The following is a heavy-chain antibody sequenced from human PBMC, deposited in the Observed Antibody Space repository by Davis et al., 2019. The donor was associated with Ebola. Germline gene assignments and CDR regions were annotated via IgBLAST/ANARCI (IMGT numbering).Heavy chain of an antibody. Sequence: ASVKVSCKASGYTFSNYGFSWVRQAPGQGLEWMGWISSFNGNTNYALKFQGRVSMTTDTSTSTDYMELRSLSSDETAVYYCARDYYQSSVYYPYYFDYWGQGTLVTVSS. CDR3: ARDYYQSSVYYPYYFDY. D-gene: IGHD3-22*01. J-gene: IGHJ4*02. V-gene: IGHV1-18*01. CDR2: ISSFNGNT. CDR1: GYTFSNYG.